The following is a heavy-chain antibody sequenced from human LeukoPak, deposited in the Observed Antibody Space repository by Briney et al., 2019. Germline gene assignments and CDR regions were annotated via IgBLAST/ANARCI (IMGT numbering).Heavy chain of an antibody. J-gene: IGHJ4*02. Sequence: PGGSLRLSCAASGFTFSSYSMNWVRQAPGKGLEWVSYISSSGSTIYYADSVKGRFTISRDNAKNSLYLQMNSLRAEDTAVYYCARVDDYYDSSGLADYWGQGTLVTVSS. CDR3: ARVDDYYDSSGLADY. CDR1: GFTFSSYS. V-gene: IGHV3-48*04. D-gene: IGHD3-22*01. CDR2: ISSSGSTI.